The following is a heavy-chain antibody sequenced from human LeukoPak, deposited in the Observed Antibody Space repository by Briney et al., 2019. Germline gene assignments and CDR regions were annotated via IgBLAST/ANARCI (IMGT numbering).Heavy chain of an antibody. CDR2: IYSGGST. CDR1: GFTVSSNY. D-gene: IGHD3-3*01. J-gene: IGHJ3*02. Sequence: GGSLRLSCAASGFTVSSNYMSWVRQAPGKGLEWVSVIYSGGSTYYADSVKGRFTISRDNSKNTLYLQMNSLRAEDTAVYYCAKKDGYYDFWSGYFGAFDIWGQGTMVTVSS. V-gene: IGHV3-53*01. CDR3: AKKDGYYDFWSGYFGAFDI.